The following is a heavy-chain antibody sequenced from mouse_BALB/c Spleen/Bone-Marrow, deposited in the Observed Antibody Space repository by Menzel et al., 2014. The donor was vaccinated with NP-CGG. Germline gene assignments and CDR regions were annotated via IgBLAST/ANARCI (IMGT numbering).Heavy chain of an antibody. V-gene: IGHV5-9-3*01. Sequence: EVQRVESGGNLVKPGGSLKLSCAASGFTFSSYAMSWVCQTPEKRLEWVATIRSGGSYTYYPDSVKGRITISRDNAKSTLYLQMRSLRSEDTAMYYCARQGDGYYDYWGQGTTLTVSS. CDR3: ARQGDGYYDY. CDR1: GFTFSSYA. D-gene: IGHD2-3*01. J-gene: IGHJ2*01. CDR2: IRSGGSYT.